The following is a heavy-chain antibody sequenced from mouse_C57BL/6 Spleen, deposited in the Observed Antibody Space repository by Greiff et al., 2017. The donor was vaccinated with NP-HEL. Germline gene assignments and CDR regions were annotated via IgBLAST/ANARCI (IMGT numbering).Heavy chain of an antibody. CDR3: ARGGLGTTVVTPHFDV. CDR2: IYPRDGST. Sequence: VQLQQSDAELVKPGASVKISCKVSGYTFTDHTIHWMKQRPEQGLEWIGYIYPRDGSTKYNEKFKGKATLTADKSSSTAYMHLNSLTSEDSAVYFCARGGLGTTVVTPHFDVWGTGTTVTVTS. J-gene: IGHJ1*03. D-gene: IGHD1-1*01. CDR1: GYTFTDHT. V-gene: IGHV1-78*01.